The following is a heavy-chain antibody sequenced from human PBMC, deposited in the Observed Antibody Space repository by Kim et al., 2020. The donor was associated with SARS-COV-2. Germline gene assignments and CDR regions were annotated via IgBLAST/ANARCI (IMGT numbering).Heavy chain of an antibody. CDR3: ARGLRDLAVTDDY. J-gene: IGHJ4*02. D-gene: IGHD2-21*02. V-gene: IGHV4-34*01. Sequence: YTPSLKSRVTISVDTSKNQFSLKLSSVTAADTAVYYCARGLRDLAVTDDYWGQGTLVTVSS.